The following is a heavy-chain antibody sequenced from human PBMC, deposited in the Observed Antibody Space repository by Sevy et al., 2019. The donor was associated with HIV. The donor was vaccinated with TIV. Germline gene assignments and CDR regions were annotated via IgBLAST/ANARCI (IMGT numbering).Heavy chain of an antibody. V-gene: IGHV1-18*01. CDR2: ISAYNGNT. CDR3: ARLYQTMVRGVILYYDGMDV. Sequence: AAVKVSCKASGYTFTSYGISWVGQAPGQGLEWMEWISAYNGNTNYPQKLQGRVTMTTDTSTSTAYMVLRRQRSDDTAVSYGARLYQTMVRGVILYYDGMDVWGQGTRVTVSS. J-gene: IGHJ6*02. CDR1: GYTFTSYG. D-gene: IGHD3-10*01.